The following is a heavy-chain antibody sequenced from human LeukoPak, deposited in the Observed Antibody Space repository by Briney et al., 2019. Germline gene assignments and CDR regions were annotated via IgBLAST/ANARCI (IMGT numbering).Heavy chain of an antibody. CDR1: GYTFTDYF. Sequence: GASVKVSCKASGYTFTDYFMHWVRQAPGQGLEWMGWINPNSGGTNYAHKFQGRVTMTRDTSISTAYMELSRLRSDDTAVCYCARDLRVGPTVFDYWGQGTLVTVSS. J-gene: IGHJ4*02. CDR3: ARDLRVGPTVFDY. D-gene: IGHD1-26*01. CDR2: INPNSGGT. V-gene: IGHV1-2*02.